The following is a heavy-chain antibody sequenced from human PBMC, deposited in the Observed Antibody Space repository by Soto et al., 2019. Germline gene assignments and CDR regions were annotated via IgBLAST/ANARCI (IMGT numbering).Heavy chain of an antibody. V-gene: IGHV1-69*01. CDR2: IIPIFETA. Sequence: QVQLVQSGAELKKPGSSVRVSCKISGDSFSSYAISWVRQAPVEGLGWVGGIIPIFETATSAQNFQGRVTITAVESTTTAYMEVTRLRPEDTAILYCAASDSSSRQHDYLGQGTLITVSS. CDR3: AASDSSSRQHDY. D-gene: IGHD6-13*01. CDR1: GDSFSSYA. J-gene: IGHJ4*02.